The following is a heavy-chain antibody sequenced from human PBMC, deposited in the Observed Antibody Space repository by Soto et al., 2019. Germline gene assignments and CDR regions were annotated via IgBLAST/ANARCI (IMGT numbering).Heavy chain of an antibody. CDR2: IKNKTDGGTQ. D-gene: IGHD3-10*01. CDR3: TTETNIAGIYYYYNGIAA. J-gene: IGHJ6*04. Sequence: GGSLRIFFAGSEFTFSNAWMGWGRQGPGKGLEWVGRIKNKTDGGTQAYAGPVKGRLTISRDDSKNTLYLQRNRLKPEDTAVYYCTTETNIAGIYYYYNGIAAWGKGTPAPVPQ. V-gene: IGHV3-15*01. CDR1: EFTFSNAW.